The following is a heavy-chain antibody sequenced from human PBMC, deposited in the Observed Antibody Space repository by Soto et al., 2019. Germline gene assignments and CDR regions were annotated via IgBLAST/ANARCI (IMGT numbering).Heavy chain of an antibody. J-gene: IGHJ5*02. CDR3: ARDARLYYYGSGSYYKSWFDP. CDR1: GYTFTSYG. CDR2: ISAYNGNT. Sequence: VQLVQSGAEVKKPGASVKVSCKASGYTFTSYGISWVRQAPGQGLEWMGWISAYNGNTNYAQKLQGRVTMTTDTSTSTAYMELRSLRSDDTAVYYCARDARLYYYGSGSYYKSWFDPWGQGTLVTVSS. V-gene: IGHV1-18*01. D-gene: IGHD3-10*01.